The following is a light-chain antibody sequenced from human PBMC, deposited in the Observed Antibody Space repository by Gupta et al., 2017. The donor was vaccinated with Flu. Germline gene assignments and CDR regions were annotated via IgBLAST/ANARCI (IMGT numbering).Light chain of an antibody. J-gene: IGLJ1*01. CDR3: YATDNNDSV. CDR2: EDN. CDR1: ALPKNY. V-gene: IGLV3-10*03. Sequence: SYELTQPPSVSVSPGQTARITCCGDALPKNYAYWYQQKSGQAPVLVIYEDNKRPSGIPERFSCSSSATVATLTIRGAQVEDEDYYYFYATDNNDSVFGAGTKVTVL.